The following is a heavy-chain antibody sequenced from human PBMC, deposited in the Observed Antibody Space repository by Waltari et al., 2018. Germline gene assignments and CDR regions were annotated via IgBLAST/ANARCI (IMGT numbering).Heavy chain of an antibody. CDR1: GGSISSSSYY. CDR2: LYYSGTT. V-gene: IGHV4-39*01. J-gene: IGHJ5*02. D-gene: IGHD6-13*01. Sequence: QLQLQESGPGLVKPSETLSLTCTVSGGSISSSSYYWGWIRQPPGKGLEWIGSLYYSGTTYYNASLKSRVTISVDTSKNQFSLKLSSVTAADTAVYYCARRAYSSSPFDPWGQGTLVTVSS. CDR3: ARRAYSSSPFDP.